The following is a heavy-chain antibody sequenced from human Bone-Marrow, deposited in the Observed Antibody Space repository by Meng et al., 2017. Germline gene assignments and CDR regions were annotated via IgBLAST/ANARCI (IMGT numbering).Heavy chain of an antibody. CDR2: INHSGST. J-gene: IGHJ4*02. D-gene: IGHD4-11*01. V-gene: IGHV4-34*01. Sequence: QAQLQHWCAGLLKPSETLSLPCLVSGGSFSDYYWSWIRQPPGKGLELIGEINHSGSTNYNPSLESRASISVDTSQNNLSLKLSSVTAADSAVYYCARGPTTMAHDFDYWGQGTLVTVSS. CDR3: ARGPTTMAHDFDY. CDR1: GGSFSDYY.